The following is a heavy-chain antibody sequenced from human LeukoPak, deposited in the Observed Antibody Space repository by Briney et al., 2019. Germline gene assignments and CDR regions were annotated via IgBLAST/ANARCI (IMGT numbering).Heavy chain of an antibody. J-gene: IGHJ4*02. Sequence: GGSLRLSCAASGFTFSSYAMHWVRQAPGKGLEWVAVISYDGSNKYYADSVKGRFTISRDNSKNTRYLQMNSLRAEDTAVYYCARDGHCSSTSCYPDYWGQGTLVTVSS. CDR2: ISYDGSNK. D-gene: IGHD2-2*01. V-gene: IGHV3-30-3*01. CDR3: ARDGHCSSTSCYPDY. CDR1: GFTFSSYA.